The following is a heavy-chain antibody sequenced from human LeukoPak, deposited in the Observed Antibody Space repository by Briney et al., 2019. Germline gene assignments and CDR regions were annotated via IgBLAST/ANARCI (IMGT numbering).Heavy chain of an antibody. V-gene: IGHV3-49*03. CDR1: GFTFGDYA. Sequence: PGGSLRLSCTASGFTFGDYAMSWFRQAPGKGLEWVGFIRSKAYGGTTEYAASVKGRFTISRDDSKSIAYLQMNSLKTEDTAVYYCTRSGLVVVVPAAFDPWGQGTLVTVSS. CDR3: TRSGLVVVVPAAFDP. CDR2: IRSKAYGGTT. J-gene: IGHJ5*02. D-gene: IGHD2-2*01.